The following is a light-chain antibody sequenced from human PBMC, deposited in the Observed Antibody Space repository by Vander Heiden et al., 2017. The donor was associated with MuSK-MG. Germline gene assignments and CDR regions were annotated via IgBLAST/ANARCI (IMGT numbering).Light chain of an antibody. J-gene: IGKJ1*01. CDR2: WAS. Sequence: DIVMTQSPDSLAVSLGERATINCKSSQSVLYSSNNKNYLAWYQQKPGQPPKLLIYWASTRESGVPDRFSGSGSGTDSTLTISSLRAEDAAVYYCQQDDSTPWTFGQGTKVEIK. CDR3: QQDDSTPWT. CDR1: QSVLYSSNNKNY. V-gene: IGKV4-1*01.